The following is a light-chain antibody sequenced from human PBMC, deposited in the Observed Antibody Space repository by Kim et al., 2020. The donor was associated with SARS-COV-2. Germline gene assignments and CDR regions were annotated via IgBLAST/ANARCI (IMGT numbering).Light chain of an antibody. CDR3: HSYDGTNQV. CDR1: SCSIASNY. CDR2: DDS. Sequence: GKTVTLSCTRSSCSIASNYVQWYQQRPGSSPSTLIYDDSHRPSGFPDRFSGSIDKSSNSASLTISGLKSEDEADYSCHSYDGTNQVFGEGTQLTVL. J-gene: IGLJ2*01. V-gene: IGLV6-57*01.